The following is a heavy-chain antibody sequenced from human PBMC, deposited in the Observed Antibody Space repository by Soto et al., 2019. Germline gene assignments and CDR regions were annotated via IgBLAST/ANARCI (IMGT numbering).Heavy chain of an antibody. D-gene: IGHD3-22*01. J-gene: IGHJ5*02. Sequence: QITLKESGPTLVKPTQTLTLTCTFSGFSLSTSGVGVGWIRQPPGTALEWLALIYWDDDKRYSPSLKSRLTISRDTSKNQVVLTMTNTDPVDTATYYCAHSSAIYDSSGYYYGASWFDPWGQGTLVTVSS. V-gene: IGHV2-5*02. CDR1: GFSLSTSGVG. CDR3: AHSSAIYDSSGYYYGASWFDP. CDR2: IYWDDDK.